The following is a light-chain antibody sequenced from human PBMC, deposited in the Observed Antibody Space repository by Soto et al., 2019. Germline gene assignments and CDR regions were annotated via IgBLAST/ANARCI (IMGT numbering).Light chain of an antibody. CDR1: SSDVGGYNY. V-gene: IGLV2-11*01. J-gene: IGLJ2*01. CDR2: DVS. CDR3: CSYAGSYTFGVV. Sequence: QSVLTQPRSVSGSPGQSVTISCTGTSSDVGGYNYVSWYQQHPGKAPELMIYDVSKRPSGVPDRFSGSKSGNTASLTISGLQAEDEADYYCCSYAGSYTFGVVFGGGTKLTVL.